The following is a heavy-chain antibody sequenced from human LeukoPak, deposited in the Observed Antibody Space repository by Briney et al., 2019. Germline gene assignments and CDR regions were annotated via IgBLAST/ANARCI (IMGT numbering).Heavy chain of an antibody. Sequence: GGSLRLSCAASGFTFSLYNMNWVRQAPGRGLEWDSHISSSSSTIYYADSVKGRFIISRDNDMNSLFLQMNSLRAEDTAVYYCTRDPRHFDSCGQGTLVTVSS. J-gene: IGHJ5*01. CDR2: ISSSSSTI. CDR3: TRDPRHFDS. V-gene: IGHV3-48*01. D-gene: IGHD6-6*01. CDR1: GFTFSLYN.